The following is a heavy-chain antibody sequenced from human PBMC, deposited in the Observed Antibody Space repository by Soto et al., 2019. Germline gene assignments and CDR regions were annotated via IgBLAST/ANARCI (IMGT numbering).Heavy chain of an antibody. J-gene: IGHJ4*02. CDR1: GFTFSAHY. D-gene: IGHD1-26*01. CDR2: IKNKANSYTT. CDR3: ARVSLVRPSGGGYFDY. V-gene: IGHV3-72*01. Sequence: EVQLVESGGGLVQPGGSLRLSCAASGFTFSAHYMDWVRQAPGKGLEWVGRIKNKANSYTTEYAASVEGRFTISREDSQNSLYLQMNSRKTEDTAVYYCARVSLVRPSGGGYFDYWGQGSQVAVSS.